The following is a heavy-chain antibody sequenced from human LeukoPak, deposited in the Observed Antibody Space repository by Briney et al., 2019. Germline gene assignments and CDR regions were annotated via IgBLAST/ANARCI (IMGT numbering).Heavy chain of an antibody. J-gene: IGHJ5*02. CDR3: ARVSMVRGVISWFDP. CDR2: INAGNGNT. D-gene: IGHD3-10*01. V-gene: IGHV1-3*01. CDR1: GYTFTSYA. Sequence: ASVKVSCKASGYTFTSYAMHWVRQAPGQRLEWMGWINAGNGNTKYSQKFQGGVTITRDTSASTAYMELSSLRSEDTAVYYCARVSMVRGVISWFDPWGQGTLVTVSS.